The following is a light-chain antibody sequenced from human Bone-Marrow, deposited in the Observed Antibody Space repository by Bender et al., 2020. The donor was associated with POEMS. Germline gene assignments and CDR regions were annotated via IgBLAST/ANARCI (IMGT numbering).Light chain of an antibody. V-gene: IGLV3-1*01. J-gene: IGLJ3*02. Sequence: LTQPRSVSVSPGQTASITCSGDNLGNKYVSWYQQTSGQSPVLVVYQDTERPSGVPDRFSGSKSGNTASLTITGLQSEDEAAYFCQSYDSDLNGWVFGGGTKLTVL. CDR3: QSYDSDLNGWV. CDR2: QDT. CDR1: NLGNKY.